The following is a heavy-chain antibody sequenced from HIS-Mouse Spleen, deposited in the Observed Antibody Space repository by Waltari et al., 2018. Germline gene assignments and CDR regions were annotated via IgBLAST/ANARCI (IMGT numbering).Heavy chain of an antibody. V-gene: IGHV3-66*01. Sequence: EVQLVESGGGLVQPGGSLRLSCAASGFTVSSNYMSWVRQAPGKGLEWVSVIYSGGSTYYEDSVKGRFTISRDNSKNTLYLQMNSLRAEDTAVYYCARGQTSIAARGGFDYWGQGTLVTVSS. CDR2: IYSGGST. J-gene: IGHJ4*02. CDR1: GFTVSSNY. D-gene: IGHD6-6*01. CDR3: ARGQTSIAARGGFDY.